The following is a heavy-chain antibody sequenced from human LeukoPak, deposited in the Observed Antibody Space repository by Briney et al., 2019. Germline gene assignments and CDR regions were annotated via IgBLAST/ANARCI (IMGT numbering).Heavy chain of an antibody. J-gene: IGHJ3*02. CDR3: ARTALITMVRGVIKGAFDI. CDR2: IYTSGST. Sequence: PSETLSLTCTVSGGSISGYYWSWIRQPAGKGLEWIGRIYTSGSTNYNPSLKSRVTMSVDTSKNQFSLKLSSVTAADTAVYYCARTALITMVRGVIKGAFDIWGQGTMVTVSS. V-gene: IGHV4-4*07. CDR1: GGSISGYY. D-gene: IGHD3-10*01.